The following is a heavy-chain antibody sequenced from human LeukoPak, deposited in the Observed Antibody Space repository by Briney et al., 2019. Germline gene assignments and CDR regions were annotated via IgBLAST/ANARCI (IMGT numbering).Heavy chain of an antibody. Sequence: GGSLRLSCAVSGFTFRTYWMHWVRQVPGEGLVWVSRINEDGSITNYADSVKGRFSISRDNAKNTLYLQMNSLRAEDTAVYYCARGGLVGALNFDYWGQGTLVTVSS. CDR2: INEDGSIT. CDR3: ARGGLVGALNFDY. V-gene: IGHV3-74*01. J-gene: IGHJ4*02. CDR1: GFTFRTYW. D-gene: IGHD1-26*01.